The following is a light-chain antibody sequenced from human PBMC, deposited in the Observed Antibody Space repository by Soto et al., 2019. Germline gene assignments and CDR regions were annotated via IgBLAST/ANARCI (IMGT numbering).Light chain of an antibody. V-gene: IGKV1-9*01. CDR3: QQVDSYPRT. CDR1: QGIGTY. J-gene: IGKJ1*01. Sequence: KLTQSPSSLSAYVGDRVTVTCRASQGIGTYLVWYQQKSGKAPTVLIYASSTLQTGVPSRFSGSGSGTDFSLTISSLHPEDVATYYCQQVDSYPRTFGQGSNV. CDR2: ASS.